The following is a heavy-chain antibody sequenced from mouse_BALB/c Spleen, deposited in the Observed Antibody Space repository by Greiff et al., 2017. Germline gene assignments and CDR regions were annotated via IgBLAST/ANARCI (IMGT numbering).Heavy chain of an antibody. V-gene: IGHV1-9*01. J-gene: IGHJ4*01. CDR2: ILPGSGSA. CDR3: AREATALYYYAMDY. CDR1: GYTFSSYW. D-gene: IGHD1-2*01. Sequence: VQLQQSGAELMKPGASVKISCKATGYTFSSYWIEWVKQRPGHGLEWIGEILPGSGSANYNEKFKGKATFTADTSSNTAYMQLSSLTSEDSAVYYCAREATALYYYAMDYWGQGTSVTVSS.